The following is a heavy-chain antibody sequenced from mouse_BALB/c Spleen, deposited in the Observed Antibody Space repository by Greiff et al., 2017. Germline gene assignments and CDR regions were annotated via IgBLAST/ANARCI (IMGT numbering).Heavy chain of an antibody. Sequence: VQLKQSGPSLVKPSQTLSLTCSVTGDSITSGYWNWIRKFPGNKLEYMGYISYSGSTYYNPSLKSRISITRDTSKNQYYLQLNSVTTEDTATYYCARSYYYGSSGFAYWGQGTLVTVSA. D-gene: IGHD1-1*01. CDR1: GDSITSGY. CDR2: ISYSGST. CDR3: ARSYYYGSSGFAY. J-gene: IGHJ3*01. V-gene: IGHV3-8*02.